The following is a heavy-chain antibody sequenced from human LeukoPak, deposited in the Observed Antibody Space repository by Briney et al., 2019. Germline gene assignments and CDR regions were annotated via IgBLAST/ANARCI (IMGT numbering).Heavy chain of an antibody. J-gene: IGHJ3*02. CDR1: GFTFDDYA. V-gene: IGHV3-9*01. D-gene: IGHD6-13*01. CDR2: ISWNSGSI. CDR3: AKAFSSSWYGDAFDI. Sequence: GGSLRLSCAASGFTFDDYAMLWVRQAPGKGLEWVSGISWNSGSIGYADSVKGRFTISRDNAKNSLYLQMNSLRAEDTALYYCAKAFSSSWYGDAFDIWGQGTMVTVSS.